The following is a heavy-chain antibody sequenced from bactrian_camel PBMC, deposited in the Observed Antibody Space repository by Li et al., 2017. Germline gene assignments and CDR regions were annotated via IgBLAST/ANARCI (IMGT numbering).Heavy chain of an antibody. J-gene: IGHJ6*01. CDR2: ISPPIVTA. CDR1: NGMYC. D-gene: IGHD4*01. Sequence: QVQLVESGGGSVRPGGSLRLSCAGANGMYCMGWYRQAPGKEREAVASISPPIVTAWYAEPVKGRFTASRDNARNTFYLQMNNLKREDTAAYYCAARPVEHVWATARCFPGSRSRASGYWAQGTQVTVS. V-gene: IGHV3S53*01. CDR3: AARPVEHVWATARCFPGSRSRASGY.